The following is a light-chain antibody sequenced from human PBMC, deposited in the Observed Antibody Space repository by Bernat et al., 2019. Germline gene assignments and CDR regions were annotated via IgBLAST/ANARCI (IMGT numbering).Light chain of an antibody. CDR3: YSRTTKYVYV. Sequence: QSALTQPASVSGYPGQSITISCTGASSDIGGFNYVSWYQQHPGKAPKLMISDVSSRPSGVSNRFSGTKSGNTASLTISGLQAEDEADYYCYSRTTKYVYVFGTGTKVTVL. CDR2: DVS. J-gene: IGLJ1*01. V-gene: IGLV2-14*03. CDR1: SSDIGGFNY.